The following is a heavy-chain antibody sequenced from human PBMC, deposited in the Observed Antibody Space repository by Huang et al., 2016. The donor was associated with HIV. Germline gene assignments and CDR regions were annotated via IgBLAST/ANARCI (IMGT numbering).Heavy chain of an antibody. CDR2: ITFDGKNK. CDR1: GFTFRGYC. CDR3: AKDNDLYYFDY. J-gene: IGHJ4*02. D-gene: IGHD1-1*01. V-gene: IGHV3-30*18. Sequence: QVHLVESGGGVVQPGRSLRLSCAASGFTFRGYCMHWVRQAPGKGLGWVAVITFDGKNKYYADSVGGRFTGSRDNSQNTVSLQMNTLRAEDTAVYYCAKDNDLYYFDYWGQGTLVTVSS.